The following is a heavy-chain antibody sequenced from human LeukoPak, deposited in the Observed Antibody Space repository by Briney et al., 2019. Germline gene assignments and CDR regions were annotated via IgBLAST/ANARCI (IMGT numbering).Heavy chain of an antibody. CDR3: VKDTVYDILTGYFNFEY. J-gene: IGHJ4*02. D-gene: IGHD3-9*01. Sequence: GGSLRLSCSASGFTFSSLVMHWVRQAPGKGLEYVSAISSNGRSTSYADSVKGRFTISRDNSKNTLYLQMSSLRPEDTAVYYCVKDTVYDILTGYFNFEYWGQGTLVTVSS. V-gene: IGHV3-64D*06. CDR1: GFTFSSLV. CDR2: ISSNGRST.